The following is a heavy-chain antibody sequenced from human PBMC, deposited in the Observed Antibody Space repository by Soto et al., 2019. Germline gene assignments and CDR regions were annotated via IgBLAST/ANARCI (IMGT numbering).Heavy chain of an antibody. V-gene: IGHV3-74*01. CDR1: GFTFSSYW. CDR3: ARDRDDIVVVDAFDI. D-gene: IGHD2-15*01. J-gene: IGHJ3*02. Sequence: GGSLRLYCAASGFTFSSYWMHWVRQAPGKGLVWVSRINSDGSSTSYADSVKGRFTISRDNAKNTLYLQMNSLRAEDTAVYYCARDRDDIVVVDAFDIWGQGTMVTVSS. CDR2: INSDGSST.